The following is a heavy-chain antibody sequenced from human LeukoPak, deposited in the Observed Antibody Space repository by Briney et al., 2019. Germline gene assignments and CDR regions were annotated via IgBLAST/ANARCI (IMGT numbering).Heavy chain of an antibody. CDR1: GGSVSSGSYY. CDR3: ARVFGYYDILTGYFKHSGIDY. D-gene: IGHD3-9*01. Sequence: SETLSLTCTVSGGSVSSGSYYWRWIRQPPGKGLEWIGYIYYSGSTNYNPSLKSRVTISVDTSKNQFSLKLSSVTAADTAVYYCARVFGYYDILTGYFKHSGIDYWGQGTLVTVSS. CDR2: IYYSGST. V-gene: IGHV4-61*01. J-gene: IGHJ4*02.